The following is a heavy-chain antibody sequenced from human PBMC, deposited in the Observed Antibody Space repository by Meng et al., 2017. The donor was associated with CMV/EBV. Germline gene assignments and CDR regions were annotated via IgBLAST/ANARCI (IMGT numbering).Heavy chain of an antibody. CDR2: IHYDTRSI. CDR1: GFTFSDYG. CDR3: AKGSTSGGFDY. D-gene: IGHD2-2*01. Sequence: GGSLRLSCVASGFTFSDYGMHWVRQAPGKGLEWVTFIHYDTRSIDYADSVKGRFTISRDDSKNTLYLQMNSLRPEDTAMYYCAKGSTSGGFDYWGQGTLVTVSS. J-gene: IGHJ4*02. V-gene: IGHV3-30*02.